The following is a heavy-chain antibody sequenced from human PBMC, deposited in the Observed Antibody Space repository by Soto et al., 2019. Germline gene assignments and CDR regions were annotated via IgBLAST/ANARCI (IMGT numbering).Heavy chain of an antibody. CDR1: GFTFSSYW. CDR2: INNDGGGT. D-gene: IGHD2-15*01. V-gene: IGHV3-74*01. J-gene: IGHJ4*02. Sequence: GGSLRLSCAASGFTFSSYWMHWVRQAPGKGLEWVSRINNDGGGTTYADSVKGRFTMSRDNAKNTLYLQMNSLRAEDTAVYYCARDGGFCSGGTCYRGFLDYWGQGTLVTVSS. CDR3: ARDGGFCSGGTCYRGFLDY.